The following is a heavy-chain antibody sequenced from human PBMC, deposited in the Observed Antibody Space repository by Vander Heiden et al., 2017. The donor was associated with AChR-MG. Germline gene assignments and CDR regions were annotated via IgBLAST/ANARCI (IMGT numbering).Heavy chain of an antibody. CDR2: ISYDGSNK. V-gene: IGHV3-30*18. CDR1: GSAFRSYG. CDR3: AKDPSNYGGKFLRDY. D-gene: IGHD4-17*01. Sequence: QVQLVESGGGVVQPGRSLRLSCAAPGSAFRSYGMHWVRQAPGKGLEWVAVISYDGSNKYYADSVKGRFTISRDNSKNTLYLQMNSLRAEDTAVYYCAKDPSNYGGKFLRDYWGQGTLVTVSS. J-gene: IGHJ4*02.